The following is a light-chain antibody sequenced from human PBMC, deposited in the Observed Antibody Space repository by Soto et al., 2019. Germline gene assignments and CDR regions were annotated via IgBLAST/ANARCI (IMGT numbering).Light chain of an antibody. Sequence: DIQMTQSPSTQSASVGDRVTITCRASQSISSWLAWYQQKPGKAPKLLIYDASSLENGVPSRFSGSGSGTEFTLTISSLQPDDFATYYCQQYNSYWTFGQGTKVEIK. CDR2: DAS. V-gene: IGKV1-5*01. CDR1: QSISSW. CDR3: QQYNSYWT. J-gene: IGKJ1*01.